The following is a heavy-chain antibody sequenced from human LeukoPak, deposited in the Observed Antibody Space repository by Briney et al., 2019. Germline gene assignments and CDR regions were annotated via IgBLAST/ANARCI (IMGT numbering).Heavy chain of an antibody. D-gene: IGHD5-12*01. CDR2: ISYDGSNK. CDR1: GFTFSSYG. V-gene: IGHV3-30*18. Sequence: PGGSLRLSCAASGFTFSSYGMHWVRQAPGKGLEWVAVISYDGSNKYYADSVKGRFTISRDNSKNTLYLQMNSLRAEDTAVYYCAKDQVDSGYDYYFDYWGQGTLVTVSS. J-gene: IGHJ4*02. CDR3: AKDQVDSGYDYYFDY.